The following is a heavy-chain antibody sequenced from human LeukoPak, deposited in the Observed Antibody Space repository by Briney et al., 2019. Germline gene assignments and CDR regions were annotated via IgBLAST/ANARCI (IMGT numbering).Heavy chain of an antibody. V-gene: IGHV7-4-1*02. CDR1: GYSFARYA. J-gene: IGHJ4*02. Sequence: ASVKVSCKASGYSFARYAINWLRQAPGQGIEWMGWINTNTGNPTYAQGFTGRFVFSLDTSVSTAYLQISSLKADDTAVYYCARDSISGSYVHFDHWGQGTLVAVSS. CDR2: INTNTGNP. CDR3: ARDSISGSYVHFDH. D-gene: IGHD1-26*01.